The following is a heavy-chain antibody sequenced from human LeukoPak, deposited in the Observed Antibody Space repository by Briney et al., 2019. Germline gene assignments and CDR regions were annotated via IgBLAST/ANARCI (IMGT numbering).Heavy chain of an antibody. CDR2: ISYDGSNK. CDR1: GFTFSSYA. CDR3: AELGITMIGGV. J-gene: IGHJ6*04. D-gene: IGHD3-10*02. V-gene: IGHV3-30*04. Sequence: GGSLRLSCAASGFTFSSYAMHWVRQAPGKGLEWVAVISYDGSNKYYADSVKGRFTISRDNAKNSLYLQMNSLRAEDTAVYYCAELGITMIGGVWGKGTTVTISP.